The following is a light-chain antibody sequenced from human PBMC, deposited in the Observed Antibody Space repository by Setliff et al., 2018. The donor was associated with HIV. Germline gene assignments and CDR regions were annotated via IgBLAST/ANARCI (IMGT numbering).Light chain of an antibody. Sequence: QSALAQPASVSGSPGQSITNSCTGTSSDVGDYDFVSWFQQHPGKAPKLMIYEVSNRPSGVSNRFSGSKSGNTASLTISGLQAEDEADYYCNSYTGSSTGYVFGTGTKVTVL. CDR2: EVS. CDR1: SSDVGDYDF. CDR3: NSYTGSSTGYV. J-gene: IGLJ1*01. V-gene: IGLV2-14*01.